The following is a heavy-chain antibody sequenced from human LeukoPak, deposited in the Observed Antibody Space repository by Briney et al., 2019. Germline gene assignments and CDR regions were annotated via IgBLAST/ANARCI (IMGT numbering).Heavy chain of an antibody. D-gene: IGHD3-22*01. Sequence: GGSLRLSCAASGFTFSSCAMSWVRQAPGKGLEWVSTISAGGSGTYYADSVKGRFTISRDNPKNTLYLRMNDLRAEDTAIYYCAKGSGSGYYYSSDYWGQGTLVTVSP. CDR3: AKGSGSGYYYSSDY. V-gene: IGHV3-23*01. CDR2: ISAGGSGT. J-gene: IGHJ4*02. CDR1: GFTFSSCA.